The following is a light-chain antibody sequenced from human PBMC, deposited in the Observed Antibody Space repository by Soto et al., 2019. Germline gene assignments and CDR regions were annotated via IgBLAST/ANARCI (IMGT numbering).Light chain of an antibody. CDR3: QQRSNWPLSIT. CDR2: GAS. V-gene: IGKV3-11*01. J-gene: IGKJ5*01. CDR1: QGIITN. Sequence: IVITQSPCTLAVSPGERATLSCRASQGIITNLAWYHQKPGQAPRLLIFGASTRATGVPARFSGSGSGTEFTLTISSLEPEDFAIYYCQQRSNWPLSITFGQGTRLEI.